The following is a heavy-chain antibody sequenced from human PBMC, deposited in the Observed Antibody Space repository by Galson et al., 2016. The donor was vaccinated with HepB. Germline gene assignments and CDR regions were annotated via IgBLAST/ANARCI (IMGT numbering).Heavy chain of an antibody. V-gene: IGHV3-48*03. J-gene: IGHJ4*02. CDR3: ARDRSVWFGEWNVLVYFDY. Sequence: SLRLSCAASGFTFSSYEMNWVRQAPGKGLEWVSYISTSGSTTYYADSVKGRFTISRDNAKNSLYLEMNSLRAEDTAVYYCARDRSVWFGEWNVLVYFDYWGQGTLVTVSS. D-gene: IGHD3-10*01. CDR2: ISTSGSTT. CDR1: GFTFSSYE.